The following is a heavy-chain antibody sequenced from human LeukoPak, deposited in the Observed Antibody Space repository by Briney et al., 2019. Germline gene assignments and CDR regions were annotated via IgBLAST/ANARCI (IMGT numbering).Heavy chain of an antibody. Sequence: TSGESLKISCKGSGYSFTSYWIGWVRQMPGKGLEWMGIIYPGDSDTRYSPSFQGQVTISADKSISTAYLQWSSLKASDTAMYCCARHGNYDFWSGYYVDYWGQGTLVTVSS. CDR2: IYPGDSDT. J-gene: IGHJ4*02. V-gene: IGHV5-51*01. D-gene: IGHD3-3*01. CDR1: GYSFTSYW. CDR3: ARHGNYDFWSGYYVDY.